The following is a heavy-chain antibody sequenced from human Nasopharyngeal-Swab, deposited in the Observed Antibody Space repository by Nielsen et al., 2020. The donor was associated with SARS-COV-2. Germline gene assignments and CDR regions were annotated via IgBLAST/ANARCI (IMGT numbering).Heavy chain of an antibody. D-gene: IGHD3-10*01. V-gene: IGHV4-59*08. Sequence: SETLSLTCTVSGDSISRDYWSWIRQSPGKGLEWIGYIYYSVTTNYNPSLNSRATISADTAKNQFSLKVTSVTAADTAVYYCARCQFGRYNWYDPWGQGTLVTVAS. J-gene: IGHJ5*02. CDR1: GDSISRDY. CDR2: IYYSVTT. CDR3: ARCQFGRYNWYDP.